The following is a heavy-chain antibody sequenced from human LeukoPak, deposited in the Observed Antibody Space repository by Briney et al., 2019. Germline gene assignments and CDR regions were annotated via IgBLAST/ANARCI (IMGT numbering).Heavy chain of an antibody. CDR1: GFSVTNNY. Sequence: GGSLRLSCAVSGFSVTNNYMSWVRQAPGKGLEGVSVFYVGGATYYADSVKGRFTISRENSENTLYLQMKSLRAEDTAVYYCARGDGYNFFDYWGQGTLVTVSS. CDR3: ARGDGYNFFDY. D-gene: IGHD5-24*01. J-gene: IGHJ4*02. V-gene: IGHV3-53*01. CDR2: FYVGGAT.